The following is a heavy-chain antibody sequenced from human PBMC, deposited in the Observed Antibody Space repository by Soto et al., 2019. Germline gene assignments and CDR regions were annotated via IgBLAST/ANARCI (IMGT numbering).Heavy chain of an antibody. J-gene: IGHJ4*02. D-gene: IGHD4-17*01. V-gene: IGHV4-31*03. CDR3: ASHVYDYGDKDY. Sequence: QVQLQESGPGLVKPSQTLSLTCTVSGGSISSGGYYWSWIRQHPGKGLEWIGYIYYSGSTSYNPSLKRRPTISVDTPKNQFSLKLSSVTAADTAVYYCASHVYDYGDKDYWRQGTLVTVSS. CDR2: IYYSGST. CDR1: GGSISSGGYY.